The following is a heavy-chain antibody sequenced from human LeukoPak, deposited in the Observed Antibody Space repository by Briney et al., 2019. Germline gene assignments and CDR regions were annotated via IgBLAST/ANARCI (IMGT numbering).Heavy chain of an antibody. J-gene: IGHJ4*02. CDR3: ARDRGIVGNYDY. CDR1: GFPFSIYW. V-gene: IGHV3-7*05. D-gene: IGHD1-26*01. CDR2: IKEDGSER. Sequence: QPGGSLRLSCAASGFPFSIYWVSWVRQAPGKGLEWVANIKEDGSERYYVDSVKGRFTISRDNAKNSLYLQMNSLRAEDTAVYYCARDRGIVGNYDYWGQGTLVTVSS.